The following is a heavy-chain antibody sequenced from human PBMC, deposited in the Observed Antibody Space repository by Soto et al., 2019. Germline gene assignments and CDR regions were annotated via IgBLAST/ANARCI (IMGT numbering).Heavy chain of an antibody. D-gene: IGHD3-10*01. CDR3: ARDIGEMSAV. Sequence: SGGSLRLSCTGSGFTFSSSTMTWVRQGPGKGLEWVSSISSSSSYIYFADSLKGRFTTSRDNAKNSLYLQMNSLRAEDTAVYYCARDIGEMSAVWGQGTQVTVSS. CDR2: ISSSSSYI. J-gene: IGHJ4*02. V-gene: IGHV3-21*06. CDR1: GFTFSSST.